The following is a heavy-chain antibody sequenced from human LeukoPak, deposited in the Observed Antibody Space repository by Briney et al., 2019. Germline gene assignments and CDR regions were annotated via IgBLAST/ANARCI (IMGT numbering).Heavy chain of an antibody. CDR1: GFTFSSYG. CDR3: AKDLGYSSSRRLGEIDY. D-gene: IGHD6-6*01. CDR2: ISNSGSTI. V-gene: IGHV3-23*01. Sequence: GGSLRLSCAASGFTFSSYGMSWVRQAPGKGLEWVSYISNSGSTIYYADSVKGRFTISRDNSKNTLYLQMNSLRAEDTAVYYCAKDLGYSSSRRLGEIDYWGQGTLVTVSS. J-gene: IGHJ4*02.